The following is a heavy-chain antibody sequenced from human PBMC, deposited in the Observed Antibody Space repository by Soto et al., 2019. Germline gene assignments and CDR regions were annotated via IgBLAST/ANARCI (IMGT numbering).Heavy chain of an antibody. CDR3: AKTRIAAAGYYYYGMDV. J-gene: IGHJ6*02. V-gene: IGHV3-23*01. Sequence: QPGGSLRLSCAASGFTFSSYAMSWVRQAPGKGLEWVSAISGSGGSTYYADSGKGRFTISRDNSKNTLYLQMNSLRAEDTAVYYCAKTRIAAAGYYYYGMDVWGQGTTVTVSS. CDR1: GFTFSSYA. CDR2: ISGSGGST. D-gene: IGHD6-13*01.